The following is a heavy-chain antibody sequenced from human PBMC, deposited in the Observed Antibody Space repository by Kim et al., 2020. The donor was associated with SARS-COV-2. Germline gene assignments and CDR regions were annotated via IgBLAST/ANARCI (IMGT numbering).Heavy chain of an antibody. J-gene: IGHJ4*02. V-gene: IGHV3-23*01. D-gene: IGHD3-16*01. CDR1: GFTFSSYA. CDR2: ISGSGGST. Sequence: GGSLRLSCAASGFTFSSYAMSWVRQAPGKGLEWVSAISGSGGSTYYADSVKGRFTISRDNSKNTLYLQMNSLRAEDTAVYYCAKDSNRGWVWGSEGGFDYWGQGTLVTVSS. CDR3: AKDSNRGWVWGSEGGFDY.